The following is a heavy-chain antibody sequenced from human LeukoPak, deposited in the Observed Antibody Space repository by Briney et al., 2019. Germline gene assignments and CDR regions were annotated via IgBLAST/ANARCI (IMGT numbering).Heavy chain of an antibody. CDR3: ARHTGGGDGYNLYYYYYMDV. J-gene: IGHJ6*03. CDR2: IYPGDSDT. Sequence: GESLKISCKGSGYSFTSYWIGWVRQMPGKGLEWMGIIYPGDSDTRYSPSFQGQVTISADKSISTAYLQWSSLKASDTAMYYCARHTGGGDGYNLYYYYYMDVWGKGTTVTVSS. CDR1: GYSFTSYW. D-gene: IGHD5-24*01. V-gene: IGHV5-51*01.